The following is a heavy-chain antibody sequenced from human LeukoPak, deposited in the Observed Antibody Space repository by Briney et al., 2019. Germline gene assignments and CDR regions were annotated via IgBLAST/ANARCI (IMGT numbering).Heavy chain of an antibody. CDR3: ATDRGYYDSSGYCH. Sequence: ASVKVSCKASGYTFTGYYMHWVRQAPGQGLEWMGWINPNSGGTIYAQKFQGRVTMTEDTSTDTAYMELSSLRSEDTAVYYCATDRGYYDSSGYCHWGQGTLVTVSS. V-gene: IGHV1-2*02. CDR2: INPNSGGT. D-gene: IGHD3-22*01. J-gene: IGHJ4*02. CDR1: GYTFTGYY.